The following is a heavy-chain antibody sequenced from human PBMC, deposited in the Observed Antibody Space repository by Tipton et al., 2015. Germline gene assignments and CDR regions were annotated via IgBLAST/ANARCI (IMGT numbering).Heavy chain of an antibody. Sequence: QLVQSGPEVKKPGASVKVSCTASGYTFTTYGISWVRQAPGQGLEWMGWISAYNGQTLYSQKFQGRVIMTRDTFKRTAYMELRSLRFDDMAVYFCAREQGSTNYYFDKWGQGTLVTVSS. CDR2: ISAYNGQT. V-gene: IGHV1-18*03. D-gene: IGHD1-1*01. J-gene: IGHJ4*02. CDR1: GYTFTTYG. CDR3: AREQGSTNYYFDK.